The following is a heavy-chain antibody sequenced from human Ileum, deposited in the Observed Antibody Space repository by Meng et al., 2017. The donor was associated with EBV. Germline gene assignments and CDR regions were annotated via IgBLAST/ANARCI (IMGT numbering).Heavy chain of an antibody. CDR1: GGSVSSRKYY. D-gene: IGHD1-26*01. Sequence: QLQLQESGQGLVKPSETLSLTCGVSGGSVSSRKYYWGWFRQPPGKALEWIASIYYSGTTYYNPSLQSRVSISVDKSKNQVSLNMTSMTAADTAVYYCASRELAPFDYWGQGTLVTVSS. J-gene: IGHJ4*02. V-gene: IGHV4-39*07. CDR3: ASRELAPFDY. CDR2: IYYSGTT.